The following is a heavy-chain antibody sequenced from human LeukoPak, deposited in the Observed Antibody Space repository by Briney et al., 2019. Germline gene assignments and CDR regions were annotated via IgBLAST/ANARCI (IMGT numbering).Heavy chain of an antibody. CDR1: GFTFSSYG. J-gene: IGHJ4*02. CDR3: ARERVGATIPFGY. D-gene: IGHD1-26*01. CDR2: IWYDGSNK. V-gene: IGHV3-33*01. Sequence: GGSLRLSCAASGFTFSSYGMHWVRQAPGKGLEWVAVIWYDGSNKYYADSVKGRFTISRDNSKNTLYLQMNSLRAEDTAVYYCARERVGATIPFGYWGQGTLVTVSS.